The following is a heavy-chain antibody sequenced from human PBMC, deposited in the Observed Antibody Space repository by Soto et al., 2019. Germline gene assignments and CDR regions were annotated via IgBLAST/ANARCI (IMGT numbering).Heavy chain of an antibody. CDR1: GFSFSSYW. V-gene: IGHV5-51*01. CDR2: IYPGVSNT. J-gene: IGHJ4*02. D-gene: IGHD5-18*01. CDR3: ARRRVDTPMAADY. Sequence: GESLKISCKDSGFSFSSYWIAWVRQMPGKGLEWMGIIYPGVSNTRYSPSFQGQVTISADKSISTAYLQWSSLKASDTAMYYCARRRVDTPMAADYWGQGTLVTVSS.